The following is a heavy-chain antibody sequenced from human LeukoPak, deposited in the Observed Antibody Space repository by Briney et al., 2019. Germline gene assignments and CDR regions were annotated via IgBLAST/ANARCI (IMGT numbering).Heavy chain of an antibody. CDR2: ISSSSTTI. CDR3: ARVSLRSNYGSGSYYDY. Sequence: PGGSLRLSCAASGFTFSSYAMSWVRQAPGKGLEWVSYISSSSTTIYYADSVKGRFTISRDNAKNSLYLQMNSLRAEDTAVYYCARVSLRSNYGSGSYYDYWGQGTLVTVSS. D-gene: IGHD3-10*01. J-gene: IGHJ4*02. V-gene: IGHV3-48*04. CDR1: GFTFSSYA.